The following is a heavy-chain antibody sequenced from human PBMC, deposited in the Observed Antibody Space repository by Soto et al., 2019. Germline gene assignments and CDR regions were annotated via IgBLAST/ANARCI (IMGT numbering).Heavy chain of an antibody. CDR3: ARDRATGTTTVY. V-gene: IGHV3-53*01. D-gene: IGHD1-1*01. Sequence: GGSLRLSCAASGFTVSSNYMSWVRQAPGKGLEWVSVIYSGGSTYYADSVKGRFTISRDNSKNTLYLQMNSLRAEDTAVYYCARDRATGTTTVYWGQGTLVTVSS. J-gene: IGHJ4*02. CDR2: IYSGGST. CDR1: GFTVSSNY.